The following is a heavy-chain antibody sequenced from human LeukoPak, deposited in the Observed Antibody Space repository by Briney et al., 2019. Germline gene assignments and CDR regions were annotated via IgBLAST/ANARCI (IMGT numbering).Heavy chain of an antibody. Sequence: ASVKVSCKASGYTFTSYYMHWVRQAPGHGLEWMGIINPSGSSTSYAQKFQGRVTMTRDTSTSTVYMELSSLRSEDTAVYYCARDWFSDSSGYYPSPGFDYWGQGTLVTVSS. D-gene: IGHD3-22*01. CDR1: GYTFTSYY. CDR3: ARDWFSDSSGYYPSPGFDY. CDR2: INPSGSST. J-gene: IGHJ4*02. V-gene: IGHV1-46*01.